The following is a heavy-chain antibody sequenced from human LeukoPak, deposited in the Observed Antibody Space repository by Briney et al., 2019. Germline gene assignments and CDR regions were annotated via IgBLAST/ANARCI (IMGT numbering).Heavy chain of an antibody. CDR3: ARDAGWDYGMDV. V-gene: IGHV3-53*01. Sequence: GGSLRLCCAASGFTVSSNYMSWVRQSPGKGLEWVSVIYSGGSTYYADSVKGRFTISRDNSKNTLYLQMNSLRAEDTAVYYCARDAGWDYGMDVWGQGTTVTVSS. CDR2: IYSGGST. J-gene: IGHJ6*02. CDR1: GFTVSSNY. D-gene: IGHD1-1*01.